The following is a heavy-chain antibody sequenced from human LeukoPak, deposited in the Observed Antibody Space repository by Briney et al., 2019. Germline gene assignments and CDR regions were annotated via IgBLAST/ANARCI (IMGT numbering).Heavy chain of an antibody. Sequence: ASVKVSRKASGYTFFSHDISWVRQAPGQGREGMGCSNNHNGYTNYAQTFQGRVTMTTDTSTSTAYMELRSLRSDDTAVYYCAKASSGWSRDYWGQGTLVTVSS. CDR1: GYTFFSHD. V-gene: IGHV1-18*01. CDR3: AKASSGWSRDY. D-gene: IGHD6-19*01. J-gene: IGHJ4*02. CDR2: SNNHNGYT.